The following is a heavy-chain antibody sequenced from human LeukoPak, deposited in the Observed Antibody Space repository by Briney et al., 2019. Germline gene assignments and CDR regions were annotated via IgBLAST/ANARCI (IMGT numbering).Heavy chain of an antibody. J-gene: IGHJ3*02. Sequence: PGGSLRLSCAASGFTFSSYAMHWVRQAPGKGLEWVAVISYDGSNKYYADSVKGRFTISRDNSKNTLYLQMNSLRAEDTAVYYCARADSSGWYGDAFDIWGQGTMVTVSS. V-gene: IGHV3-30-3*01. CDR3: ARADSSGWYGDAFDI. D-gene: IGHD6-19*01. CDR1: GFTFSSYA. CDR2: ISYDGSNK.